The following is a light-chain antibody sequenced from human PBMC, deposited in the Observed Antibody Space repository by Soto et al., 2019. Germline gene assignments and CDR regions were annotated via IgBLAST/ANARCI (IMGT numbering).Light chain of an antibody. CDR1: QSVSGSY. CDR2: GAS. Sequence: EIVLTQSPGTLSLSPGERATLSCRASQSVSGSYLAWYQQKPGQAPRLLIYGASSRATGIPDRFSGSGSGTDFTLTISRLEPEDFAVYYCQQYGSSPLYTFGQGTQLEIK. CDR3: QQYGSSPLYT. V-gene: IGKV3-20*01. J-gene: IGKJ2*01.